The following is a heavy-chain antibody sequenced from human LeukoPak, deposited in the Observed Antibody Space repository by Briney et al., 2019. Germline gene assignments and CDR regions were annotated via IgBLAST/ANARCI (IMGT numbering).Heavy chain of an antibody. Sequence: SETLSLTCTVSGGSISSSSYYWGWIRQPPGKGLEWIGEINHSGSTNYNPSLKSRVTISVDTSKNQFSLKLSSVTAADTAVYYCATYRGYSYGFFDYWGQGTLVTVSS. CDR3: ATYRGYSYGFFDY. D-gene: IGHD5-18*01. J-gene: IGHJ4*02. CDR2: INHSGST. CDR1: GGSISSSSYY. V-gene: IGHV4-39*07.